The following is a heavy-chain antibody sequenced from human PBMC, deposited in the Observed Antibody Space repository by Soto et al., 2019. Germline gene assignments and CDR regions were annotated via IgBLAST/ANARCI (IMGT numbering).Heavy chain of an antibody. V-gene: IGHV4-39*01. J-gene: IGHJ6*02. CDR1: GGPMRNYY. Sequence: SETLSLTCTVSGGPMRNYYWNWIRQPPGKGLEWIGSIYYSGSTYYNPSLKSRVTISVDTSKNQFSLKLSSVTAADTAVYYCARLRKYYYGMDVWGQGTTVTVSX. CDR3: ARLRKYYYGMDV. CDR2: IYYSGST.